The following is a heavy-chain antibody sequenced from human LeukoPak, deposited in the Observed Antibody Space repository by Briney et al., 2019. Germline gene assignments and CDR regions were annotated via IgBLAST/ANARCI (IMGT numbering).Heavy chain of an antibody. CDR2: ISPSGRSV. D-gene: IGHD3-10*01. V-gene: IGHV3-48*03. Sequence: GGSLRLSCVGSGLSFCDYGMNWVRQAPGKGLEWLTFISPSGRSVSYADSVKGRFTIARDNAKKSLYLQMDSLRGEDTAIYYCTRDAGSDFWGQGTLVTVSS. CDR1: GLSFCDYG. CDR3: TRDAGSDF. J-gene: IGHJ4*02.